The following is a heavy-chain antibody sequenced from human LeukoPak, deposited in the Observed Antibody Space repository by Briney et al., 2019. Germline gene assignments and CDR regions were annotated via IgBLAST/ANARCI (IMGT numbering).Heavy chain of an antibody. Sequence: SETLSLTCTVSGGSISSNTYYWGWIRQPPGKGLEWIGSIYYSGSTYYNPSLKSRVTISVDTSKNQFSLKLSSVTAADTAVYYCARENPSRYYGSGSNNWFDPWGQGTLVTVSS. CDR1: GGSISSNTYY. D-gene: IGHD3-10*01. V-gene: IGHV4-39*07. J-gene: IGHJ5*02. CDR2: IYYSGST. CDR3: ARENPSRYYGSGSNNWFDP.